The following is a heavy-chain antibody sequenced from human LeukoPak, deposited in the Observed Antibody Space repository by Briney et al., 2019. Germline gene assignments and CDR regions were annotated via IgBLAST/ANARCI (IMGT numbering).Heavy chain of an antibody. CDR1: GGSISSGGYC. D-gene: IGHD3-22*01. J-gene: IGHJ4*02. V-gene: IGHV4-31*03. CDR3: ARGNSSGYYYPPPPDY. Sequence: PSETLSLTCTVSGGSISSGGYCWSWLRQHPGKGLEWIGYIYYSGSTYYNPSLKSRVTISVDTSKNQFSLKLSSVTAADTAVYYCARGNSSGYYYPPPPDYWGQGTLVTVSS. CDR2: IYYSGST.